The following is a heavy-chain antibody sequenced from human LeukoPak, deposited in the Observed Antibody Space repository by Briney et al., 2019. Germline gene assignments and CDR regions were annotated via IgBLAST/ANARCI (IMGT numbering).Heavy chain of an antibody. CDR1: GFTFSSYW. Sequence: PGGSLRLSCAASGFTFSSYWMSWVRQAPGKGLEWVANIKQDGSEKYYVDSVKGRFTISRDNAKNSLYLQMNSLRAEDTAVYYCASGGSWSPKYGMDVWAKGPRSPSP. V-gene: IGHV3-7*01. J-gene: IGHJ6*02. CDR3: ASGGSWSPKYGMDV. D-gene: IGHD6-13*01. CDR2: IKQDGSEK.